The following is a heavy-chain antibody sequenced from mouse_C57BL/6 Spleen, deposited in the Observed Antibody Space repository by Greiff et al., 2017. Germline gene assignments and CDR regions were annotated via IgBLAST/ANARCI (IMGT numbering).Heavy chain of an antibody. CDR1: GYSFTDYN. CDR3: ARRDYYGSTYAGDYAMDY. Sequence: EVQLQQPEPELVKPGASVKISCKASGYSFTDYNMNWVRQSKGKSLAWIGVINPNYGTTNYNKKFKGKATLTVDQSSSTAYMQLNSLTSEDSAVYYCARRDYYGSTYAGDYAMDYWGQGTSVTVSS. D-gene: IGHD1-1*01. J-gene: IGHJ4*01. CDR2: INPNYGTT. V-gene: IGHV1-39*01.